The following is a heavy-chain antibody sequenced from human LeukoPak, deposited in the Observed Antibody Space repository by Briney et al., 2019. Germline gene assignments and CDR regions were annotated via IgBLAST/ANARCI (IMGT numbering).Heavy chain of an antibody. D-gene: IGHD2-8*02. V-gene: IGHV1-69*02. CDR3: ARADTGTHYGY. Sequence: SVKVSCKASGGTFSSYTISWVRQAPGQGLEWMGRITPILGIANYAQKFQGRVTITADKSTSTAYMELSSLRSEDTAVYYCARADTGTHYGYWGQGTLVTVSS. CDR1: GGTFSSYT. CDR2: ITPILGIA. J-gene: IGHJ4*02.